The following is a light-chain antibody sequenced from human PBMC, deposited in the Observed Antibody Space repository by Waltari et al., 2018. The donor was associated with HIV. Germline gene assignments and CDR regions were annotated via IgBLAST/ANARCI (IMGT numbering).Light chain of an antibody. V-gene: IGKV3-15*01. CDR1: QSVSSD. CDR2: GAS. Sequence: EVVMTQSPGTLSVSPGETAILSCRASQSVSSDLAWYQQRPGQAPRLLIYGASTRATGIPARISGSGSETQFTLTISSLQSEDFAVYFCLQYNKRPPITFGQGTRLEIK. J-gene: IGKJ5*01. CDR3: LQYNKRPPIT.